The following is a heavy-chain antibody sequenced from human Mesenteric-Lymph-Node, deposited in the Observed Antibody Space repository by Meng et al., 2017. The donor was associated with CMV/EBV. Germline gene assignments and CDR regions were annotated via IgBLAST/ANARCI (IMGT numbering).Heavy chain of an antibody. V-gene: IGHV4-39*02. D-gene: IGHD3-3*01. CDR3: VSEVLRFLEWLTPFDY. CDR1: GASISSSSYY. CDR2: VSYSGTT. J-gene: IGHJ4*02. Sequence: SETLSLTCTVSGASISSSSYYWGWIRQPPGKGLEWIGSVSYSGTTYYNPSLKSRVTISVDTSKKNFSLNLSSVTAADTAVYYCVSEVLRFLEWLTPFDYWGQGTLVTGLL.